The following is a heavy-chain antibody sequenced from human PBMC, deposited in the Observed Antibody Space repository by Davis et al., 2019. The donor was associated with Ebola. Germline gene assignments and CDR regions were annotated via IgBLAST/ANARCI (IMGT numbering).Heavy chain of an antibody. Sequence: GGSLRLSCVASGLSFSSYVMSWVRQAPGRGLEWVSGISGTSYSTYYEDSVKGRFTISRDNSKNTLYLQMNNLRAEDTAVYYCAKGGLTTVLSFDYWGQGTLVTVSP. CDR1: GLSFSSYV. J-gene: IGHJ4*02. CDR3: AKGGLTTVLSFDY. CDR2: ISGTSYST. V-gene: IGHV3-23*01. D-gene: IGHD4-11*01.